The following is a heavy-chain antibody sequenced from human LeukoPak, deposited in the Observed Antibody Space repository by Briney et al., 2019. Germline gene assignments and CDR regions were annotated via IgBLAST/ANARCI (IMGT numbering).Heavy chain of an antibody. J-gene: IGHJ4*02. CDR3: AKDRDSSSWGFDY. CDR1: GFTFSSYG. D-gene: IGHD6-13*01. V-gene: IGHV3-30*02. CDR2: IRYDGCNK. Sequence: PGGSLRLSCAASGFTFSSYGMHWVRQAPGKGLEWVAFIRYDGCNKYYADSVKGRFTISRDNSKNTLYLQMNSLRAEDTAVYYCAKDRDSSSWGFDYWGQGTLVTVSS.